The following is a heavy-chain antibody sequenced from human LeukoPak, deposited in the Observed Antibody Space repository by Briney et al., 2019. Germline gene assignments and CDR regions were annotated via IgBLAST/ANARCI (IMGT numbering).Heavy chain of an antibody. CDR3: AKAIAVAAVQPLNFDY. CDR1: GFTFSSYA. J-gene: IGHJ4*02. V-gene: IGHV3-23*01. CDR2: ISGSGDST. Sequence: GGSLRLSCAASGFTFSSYAMSWVRQAPGKGLEWVSVISGSGDSTYYADSVKGRFTISRDNSKNTLHLQVNSLRAEDTAVYYCAKAIAVAAVQPLNFDYWGQGTLVTVSS. D-gene: IGHD6-19*01.